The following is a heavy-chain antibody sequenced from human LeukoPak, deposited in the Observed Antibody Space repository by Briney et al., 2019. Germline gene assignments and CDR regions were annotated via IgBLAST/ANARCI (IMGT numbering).Heavy chain of an antibody. D-gene: IGHD3-10*01. CDR3: ARASGSNNFYFDY. V-gene: IGHV1-46*01. Sequence: GASVKVSFKASGYTFTSYYMHWVRQAPGQGLEWMGIINPSGGSTRYAQKFQGRVTMTRDTSTSTVYMDLSSLRSEDTAVYYCARASGSNNFYFDYWGQGTLVTVFS. CDR1: GYTFTSYY. J-gene: IGHJ4*02. CDR2: INPSGGST.